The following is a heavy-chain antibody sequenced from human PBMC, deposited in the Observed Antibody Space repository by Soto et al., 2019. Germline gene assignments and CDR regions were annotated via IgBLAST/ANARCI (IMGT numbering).Heavy chain of an antibody. V-gene: IGHV3-11*05. J-gene: IGHJ2*01. Sequence: QVQLVESGGGLVKPGGSLRLSCAASGFTFSDYYMSWIRQAPGKGLEWVSYISSSSSYTNYADSVKGRFTISRDNXXXXXXXXXXXXXXXXXXXXXXXXXXXXXXXXXXFDLWGRGTLVTVSS. CDR2: ISSSSSYT. CDR3: XXXXXXXXXXXXFDL. CDR1: GFTFSDYY.